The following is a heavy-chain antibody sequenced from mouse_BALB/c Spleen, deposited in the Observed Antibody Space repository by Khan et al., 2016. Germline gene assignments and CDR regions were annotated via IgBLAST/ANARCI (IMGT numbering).Heavy chain of an antibody. V-gene: IGHV14-4*02. J-gene: IGHJ3*01. D-gene: IGHD2-1*01. CDR2: IDPENGDS. Sequence: EVQLQESGAELVRSGASVKLSCTASGFNIKDFYIYWLKQRPEQGLEWIGWIDPENGDSEFAPKFLGKASMTADTSSNTAFLHFNSLTSEDTAVYYCSAYGNVLAWFAYWGQGTLVTVSP. CDR1: GFNIKDFY. CDR3: SAYGNVLAWFAY.